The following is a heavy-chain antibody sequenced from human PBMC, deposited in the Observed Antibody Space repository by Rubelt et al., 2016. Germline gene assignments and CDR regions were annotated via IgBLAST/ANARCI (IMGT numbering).Heavy chain of an antibody. V-gene: IGHV3-23*04. CDR3: AKDVPSNTASDY. D-gene: IGHD5-18*01. Sequence: EVRLVESGGGLVQPGGSLRLSCAASGFTFSSSWMSWVRQAPGKGLVWVSSVSDSGSKSYYADSVKGRFTISRDNSKNTLDLQQNSLRAEDTAMYYCAKDVPSNTASDYWGQGTLVTVSS. J-gene: IGHJ4*02. CDR1: GFTFSSSW. CDR2: VSDSGSKS.